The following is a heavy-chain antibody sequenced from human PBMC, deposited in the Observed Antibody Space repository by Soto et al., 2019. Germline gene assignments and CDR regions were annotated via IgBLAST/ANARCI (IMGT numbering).Heavy chain of an antibody. CDR1: GFTVTSNY. CDR3: ARDSDSGNYYGLDY. Sequence: PGVSLTLYCAASGFTVTSNYMSWVRQAPGKGLEWVSVIYSGGSTYYADSVKGRFTISRHNSKNTLYLQMNSLRAEDTAVYYCARDSDSGNYYGLDYWGQGTLVTVSS. D-gene: IGHD1-26*01. CDR2: IYSGGST. J-gene: IGHJ4*02. V-gene: IGHV3-53*04.